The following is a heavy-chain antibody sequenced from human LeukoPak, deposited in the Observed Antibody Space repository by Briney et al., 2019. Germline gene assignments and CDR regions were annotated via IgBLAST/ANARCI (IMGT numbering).Heavy chain of an antibody. D-gene: IGHD2-2*01. Sequence: PSETLSLTCTVSGGSISSSSYYWGWIRQPPGKGLEWIGSIYYSGSTYYNPSLKSRVTISVDTSKNQFSLKLSSVTAADTAVYYCARTVGYCSSTSCRMDWFDPWGQGTLVTVSS. CDR3: ARTVGYCSSTSCRMDWFDP. J-gene: IGHJ5*02. CDR1: GGSISSSSYY. CDR2: IYYSGST. V-gene: IGHV4-39*07.